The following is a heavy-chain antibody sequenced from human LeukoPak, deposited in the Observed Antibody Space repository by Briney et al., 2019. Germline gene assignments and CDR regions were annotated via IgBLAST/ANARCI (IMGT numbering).Heavy chain of an antibody. Sequence: ASVKVSCKASGYTFTSYGISWVRQAPGQGLEWIGWISAYNGNTNYAQKLQGRVTMTTDTSTSTAYMELRSLRSDDTAVYYCATNYCSSTSCYNYYYYMDVWGKGTTVTVSS. CDR1: GYTFTSYG. CDR2: ISAYNGNT. CDR3: ATNYCSSTSCYNYYYYMDV. J-gene: IGHJ6*03. D-gene: IGHD2-2*02. V-gene: IGHV1-18*01.